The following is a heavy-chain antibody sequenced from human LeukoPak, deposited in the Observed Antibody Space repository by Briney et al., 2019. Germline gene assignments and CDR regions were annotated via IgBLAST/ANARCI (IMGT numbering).Heavy chain of an antibody. D-gene: IGHD6-6*01. V-gene: IGHV5-51*01. Sequence: GVWLKAGCPCSESGVRSDGNGCGCRRPASDLEWMGIVYPGDSDTRYSPSFQGQVTISADKSINTAYLQWSSLRASDTAMYYCATTSRHFDYWGQGTLVTVSS. CDR3: ATTSRHFDY. J-gene: IGHJ4*02. CDR2: VYPGDSDT. CDR1: ESGVRSDG.